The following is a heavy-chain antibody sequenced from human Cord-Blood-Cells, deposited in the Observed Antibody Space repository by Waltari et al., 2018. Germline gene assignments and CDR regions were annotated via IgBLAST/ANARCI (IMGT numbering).Heavy chain of an antibody. Sequence: EVQLVESGGGLVQPGGSLKLSCAASGFTFSGPAMHWVRQASGEGLEWVGRIRSKANSYATAYAASVKGRFTISRDDSKNTAYLQMNSLKTEDTAVYYCTLQGGATDYWGQGTLVTVSS. D-gene: IGHD1-26*01. CDR2: IRSKANSYAT. J-gene: IGHJ4*02. CDR3: TLQGGATDY. CDR1: GFTFSGPA. V-gene: IGHV3-73*01.